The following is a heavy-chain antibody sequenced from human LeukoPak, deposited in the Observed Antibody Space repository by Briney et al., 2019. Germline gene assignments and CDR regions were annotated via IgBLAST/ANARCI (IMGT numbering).Heavy chain of an antibody. CDR1: GFTFSSYG. J-gene: IGHJ4*02. CDR3: AREDNSGWYDY. Sequence: GGSLRLSCAASGFTFSSYGMSWVRQAPGKGLEWVSAISGSGGSTYYADSVKGRFTISRDNSKNMLFLQMNSLRAEDTAVYYCAREDNSGWYDYWGQGTLVTVSS. V-gene: IGHV3-23*01. D-gene: IGHD6-19*01. CDR2: ISGSGGST.